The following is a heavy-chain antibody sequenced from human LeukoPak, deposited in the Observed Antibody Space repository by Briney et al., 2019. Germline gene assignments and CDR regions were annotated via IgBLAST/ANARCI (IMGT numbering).Heavy chain of an antibody. Sequence: GASVKVSCKASGYTFTSYAMNWVRQAPGQGLEWMGWIDTNTGNPTYAQGFTGRFVFSLDTSVSTAYLQISSLKAEDTAVYYCAISESGYTINDAFDIWGQGTMVTVSS. D-gene: IGHD3-9*01. CDR2: IDTNTGNP. CDR1: GYTFTSYA. CDR3: AISESGYTINDAFDI. V-gene: IGHV7-4-1*02. J-gene: IGHJ3*02.